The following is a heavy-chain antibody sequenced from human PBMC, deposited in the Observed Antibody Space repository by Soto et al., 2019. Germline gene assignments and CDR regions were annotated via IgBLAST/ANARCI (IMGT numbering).Heavy chain of an antibody. J-gene: IGHJ3*02. CDR3: ASSRARWAFDI. CDR2: IYYSGST. V-gene: IGHV4-39*01. CDR1: GGSISSSSYY. D-gene: IGHD2-15*01. Sequence: QLQLQESGPGLVKPSETLSLTCTVSGGSISSSSYYWGWIRQPPGKGLEWIGSIYYSGSTYYNPSLKSRVTISVDTSKNQFSLKLSSVTAADTAVYYCASSRARWAFDIWGQGTMVTVSS.